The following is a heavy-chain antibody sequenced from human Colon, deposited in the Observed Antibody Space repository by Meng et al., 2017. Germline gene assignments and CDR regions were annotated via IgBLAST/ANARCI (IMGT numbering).Heavy chain of an antibody. CDR1: GFTFSSYA. Sequence: GGSLRLSCAASGFTFSSYAMSWVRQAPGKGLEWVSAISGSGGSTYYADSVKGRFTISRDNSKNTLYLQMHSLRAEDTAVDYCASDYYDSSGYYQSIDYWGQGTLVTVSS. J-gene: IGHJ4*02. V-gene: IGHV3-23*01. CDR3: ASDYYDSSGYYQSIDY. D-gene: IGHD3-22*01. CDR2: ISGSGGST.